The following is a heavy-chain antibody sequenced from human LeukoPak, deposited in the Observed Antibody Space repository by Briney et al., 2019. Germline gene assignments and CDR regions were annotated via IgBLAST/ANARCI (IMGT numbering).Heavy chain of an antibody. J-gene: IGHJ4*02. V-gene: IGHV4-59*11. CDR1: GGSISSHY. CDR2: IYYSGST. D-gene: IGHD3-22*01. Sequence: SETLSPTCTVSGGSISSHYWSWIRQPPGKGLEWIGYIYYSGSTNYNPFLKSRVTISVDTSKNQFSLKLSSVTAADTAVYYCARVSPAYDSSGYYYLDYWGQGTLVTVSS. CDR3: ARVSPAYDSSGYYYLDY.